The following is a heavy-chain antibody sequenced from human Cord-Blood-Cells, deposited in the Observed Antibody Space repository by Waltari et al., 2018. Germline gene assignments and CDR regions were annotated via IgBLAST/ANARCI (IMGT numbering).Heavy chain of an antibody. V-gene: IGHV3-7*01. D-gene: IGHD6-6*01. Sequence: EVQLVESGGGLVQPGGSLRLSCAASGFTFSSYWMSWVRHAPGTGLEWVANIKQDGSEKYYVDSVKGRFTISRDNAKNSLYLQMNSLRAEDTAVYYCATSHPSIAARRDWYFDLWGRGTLVTVSS. CDR1: GFTFSSYW. CDR2: IKQDGSEK. J-gene: IGHJ2*01. CDR3: ATSHPSIAARRDWYFDL.